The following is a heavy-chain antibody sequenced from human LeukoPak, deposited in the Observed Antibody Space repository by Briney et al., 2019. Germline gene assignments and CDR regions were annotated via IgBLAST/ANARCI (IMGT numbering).Heavy chain of an antibody. J-gene: IGHJ4*02. D-gene: IGHD3-3*01. Sequence: SETLSLTCTVSGGSISSYYWSWIRQPPGKGLEWIGYIYYSGSTNYNPSLKSRVTISVDTSKNQFSLKLSSVTAADTAVYYCARGDFWSGYLHDYWGRGTLVTVSS. CDR2: IYYSGST. CDR1: GGSISSYY. V-gene: IGHV4-59*01. CDR3: ARGDFWSGYLHDY.